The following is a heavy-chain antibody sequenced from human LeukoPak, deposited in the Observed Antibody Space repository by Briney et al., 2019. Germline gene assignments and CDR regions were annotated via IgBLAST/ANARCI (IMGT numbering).Heavy chain of an antibody. CDR1: GGSISSYY. Sequence: SETLSLTCTVSGGSISSYYWSWIRQPPGKGLEWIGYIYYSGSTNYNPSLKSRVTISVDTSKNQFSLKLSSVTAADTAVYYCARVRKQGWYFDLWGRGTLVTVSS. J-gene: IGHJ2*01. CDR2: IYYSGST. CDR3: ARVRKQGWYFDL. D-gene: IGHD6-13*01. V-gene: IGHV4-59*01.